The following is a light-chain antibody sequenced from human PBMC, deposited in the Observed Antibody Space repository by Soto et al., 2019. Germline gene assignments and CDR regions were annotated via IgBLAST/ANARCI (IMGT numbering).Light chain of an antibody. CDR3: LQDYSYPRT. Sequence: AIQMTQSPSSLSASVGDRVTITCRASQGIRDELGWYQQKLGKAPILLIYSASSLQSGVPSRFSGSGSGTDFTLTISSLQPEDFATYYCLQDYSYPRTFGQGTKVEIK. V-gene: IGKV1-6*01. CDR2: SAS. CDR1: QGIRDE. J-gene: IGKJ1*01.